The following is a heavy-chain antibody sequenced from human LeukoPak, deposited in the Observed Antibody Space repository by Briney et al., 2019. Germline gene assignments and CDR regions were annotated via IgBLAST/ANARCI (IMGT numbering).Heavy chain of an antibody. V-gene: IGHV4-61*05. CDR1: GGSISSSTYY. CDR3: ATNDFWSGHFDY. CDR2: IYTSGSV. D-gene: IGHD3-3*01. J-gene: IGHJ4*02. Sequence: SEALSLTCTVSGGSISSSTYYWGWIRQPPGKGLEWIGRIYTSGSVSYNPSLKSRVTISVDMSKNQFSLRLSSVTAADTAVYYCATNDFWSGHFDYWGQGTLVTVSS.